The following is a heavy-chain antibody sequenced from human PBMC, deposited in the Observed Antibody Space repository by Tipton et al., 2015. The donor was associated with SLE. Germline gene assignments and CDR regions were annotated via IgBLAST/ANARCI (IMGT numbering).Heavy chain of an antibody. CDR3: ARKELSTMRDY. CDR2: ISHSGNT. Sequence: TLSLTCAVSGGSTSSSTYYWGWIRQPPGKGLEWIGTISHSGNTYSHTSLESRVTISVDTSQNQFSMSLSSVSAADTAVYYCARKELSTMRDYWGQGTLVTVSS. J-gene: IGHJ4*02. V-gene: IGHV4-39*07. CDR1: GGSTSSSTYY. D-gene: IGHD1/OR15-1a*01.